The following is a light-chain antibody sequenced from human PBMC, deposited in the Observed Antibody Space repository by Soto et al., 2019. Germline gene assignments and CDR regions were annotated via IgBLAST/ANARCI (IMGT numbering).Light chain of an antibody. J-gene: IGKJ2*01. CDR1: QSTSSW. Sequence: DIQMTQSPSTLSASVGDRVTITCRASQSTSSWLAWYQQKPGKAPKLLIYKTSTLESGAPSRFSGSGGGTEFTLTIGCLQPDDFATYYCQQYSSYSYTFGQGTKLEIK. CDR3: QQYSSYSYT. V-gene: IGKV1-5*03. CDR2: KTS.